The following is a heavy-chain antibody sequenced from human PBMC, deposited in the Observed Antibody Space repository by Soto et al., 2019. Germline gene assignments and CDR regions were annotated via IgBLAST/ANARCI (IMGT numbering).Heavy chain of an antibody. J-gene: IGHJ4*02. V-gene: IGHV1-18*04. Sequence: GASVKVSCKASGYTFTSYGISWVRQAPGQGLEWMGWISAYNGNTNYAQKLQGRVTMTTDTSTSTAYMELRSLRSDDTAVYYCARESVDYYDSSGYYSDYWGQGTLVTVSS. D-gene: IGHD3-22*01. CDR3: ARESVDYYDSSGYYSDY. CDR1: GYTFTSYG. CDR2: ISAYNGNT.